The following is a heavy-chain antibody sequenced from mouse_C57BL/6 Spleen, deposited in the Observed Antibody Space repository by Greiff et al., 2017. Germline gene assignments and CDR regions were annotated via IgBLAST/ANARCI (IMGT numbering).Heavy chain of an antibody. D-gene: IGHD2-3*01. V-gene: IGHV7-1*01. CDR3: ARDALYDGYPFES. J-gene: IGHJ2*01. Sequence: EVKLMESGGGLVQSGRSLRLSCATSGFTFSDFYMEWVRQAPGKGLGWIAASRNKANDYTTEYSASVKGRFIVSRDTSQSILYLQMNALRAEDTAIYYCARDALYDGYPFESRGQGTTLTVSS. CDR2: SRNKANDYTT. CDR1: GFTFSDFY.